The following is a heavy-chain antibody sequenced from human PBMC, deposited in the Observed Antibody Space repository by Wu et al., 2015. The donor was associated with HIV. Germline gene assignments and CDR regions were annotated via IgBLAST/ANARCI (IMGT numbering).Heavy chain of an antibody. J-gene: IGHJ2*01. CDR1: GYTFTSYG. CDR2: ISAYNGNT. D-gene: IGHD3-22*01. V-gene: IGHV1-18*01. CDR3: ARNTDYYDSSGSQGRYFDL. Sequence: QVQLVQSGAEVKKPGASVKVSCKASGYTFTSYGISWVRQAPGQGLEWMGWISAYNGNTDYAQKLQGRVTMTTDTSTSTAYMELRSLRSDDTAVYYCARNTDYYDSSGSQGRYFDLWGRGTLVTVSS.